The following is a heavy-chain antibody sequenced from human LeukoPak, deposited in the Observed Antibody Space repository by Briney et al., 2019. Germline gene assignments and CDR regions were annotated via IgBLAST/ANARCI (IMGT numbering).Heavy chain of an antibody. D-gene: IGHD3-22*01. J-gene: IGHJ4*02. CDR3: AREDSSGYYPNFDY. CDR2: IYYSGST. Sequence: SETLSLTCAVYGGSFSGYSWNWIRQPPGKGLEWIGSIYYSGSTYYNPSLKSRVTISVDTSKNQFSLKLSSVTAADTAVYYCAREDSSGYYPNFDYWGQGTLVTVSS. V-gene: IGHV4-34*01. CDR1: GGSFSGYS.